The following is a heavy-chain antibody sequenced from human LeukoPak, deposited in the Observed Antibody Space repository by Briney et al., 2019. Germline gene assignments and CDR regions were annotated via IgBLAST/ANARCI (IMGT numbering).Heavy chain of an antibody. CDR3: ARAGFGELSSTPYYYYGMDV. CDR1: GFTFSSYS. D-gene: IGHD3-10*01. Sequence: GGSLRLSCAASGFTFSSYSMNSVRQAPGKGLEWVSSISSSSSYIYYADSVKGRFTISRDNAKNSLYLQMNSLRAEDTAVYYCARAGFGELSSTPYYYYGMDVWGQGTTVTVSS. J-gene: IGHJ6*02. V-gene: IGHV3-21*01. CDR2: ISSSSSYI.